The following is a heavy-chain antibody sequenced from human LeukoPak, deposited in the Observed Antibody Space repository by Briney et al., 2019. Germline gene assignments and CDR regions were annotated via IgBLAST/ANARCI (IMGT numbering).Heavy chain of an antibody. Sequence: PGGCLRLSCAASGFTFSSYAMSWVRQAPGKGLEWVSAIRARGGSTCYADSVNRRFTTSSDNSKNTMYLQMNGLRAEDTAVYYCAKAHEYRITFGGVIVYYFDYWGQGTLVTVSS. J-gene: IGHJ4*02. D-gene: IGHD3-16*01. CDR3: AKAHEYRITFGGVIVYYFDY. CDR2: IRARGGST. CDR1: GFTFSSYA. V-gene: IGHV3-23*01.